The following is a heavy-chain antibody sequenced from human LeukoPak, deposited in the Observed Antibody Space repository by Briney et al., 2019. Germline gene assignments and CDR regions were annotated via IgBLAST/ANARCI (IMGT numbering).Heavy chain of an antibody. J-gene: IGHJ4*02. CDR3: TTGPYDY. CDR2: IKSKTDDGTT. Sequence: GGSLRLSCAASGFTFSNAWMNWVCQAPGKGLEWVGRIKSKTDDGTTESAAPVKGRYTISRDDSKDTLYLQMNSLKAEDTAVYYCTTGPYDYWGQGTLVTVSS. V-gene: IGHV3-15*01. CDR1: GFTFSNAW.